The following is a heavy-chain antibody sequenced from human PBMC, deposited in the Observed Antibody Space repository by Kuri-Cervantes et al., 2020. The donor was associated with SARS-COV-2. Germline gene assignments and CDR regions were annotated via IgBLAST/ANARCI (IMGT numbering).Heavy chain of an antibody. D-gene: IGHD5-12*01. CDR2: ISSSSSTI. J-gene: IGHJ4*02. CDR3: ARDANYGSRLPRKFDY. V-gene: IGHV3-48*02. Sequence: GGSLRLSCAASGFTFSSYSMNWVRQAPGKGLEWVSYISSSSSTIYHADSVKGRFTISRDNAKNSLYLQMNSLRDEDTAVYYCARDANYGSRLPRKFDYWGQGTLVTVSS. CDR1: GFTFSSYS.